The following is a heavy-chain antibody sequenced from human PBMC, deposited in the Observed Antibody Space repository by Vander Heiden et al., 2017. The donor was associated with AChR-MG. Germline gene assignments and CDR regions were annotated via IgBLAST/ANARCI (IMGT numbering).Heavy chain of an antibody. CDR1: GGSISNGGYY. Sequence: QVQLQESGPGLAKPPQTLSPTCTVSGGSISNGGYYWSWIRQHPGKGLEWIGYIYYSGSTYYNPSLKRRVTISVDTSKNQFSLKLSSVTAADTAVYYCARVKSIAAVYFDYWGHGTLVTVSS. D-gene: IGHD6-6*01. CDR2: IYYSGST. V-gene: IGHV4-31*03. J-gene: IGHJ4*01. CDR3: ARVKSIAAVYFDY.